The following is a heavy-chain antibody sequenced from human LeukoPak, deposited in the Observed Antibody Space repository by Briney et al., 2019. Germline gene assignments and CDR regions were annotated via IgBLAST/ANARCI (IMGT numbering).Heavy chain of an antibody. CDR1: GFTFSSYS. D-gene: IGHD3-22*01. CDR2: FGTRSTSI. Sequence: RSGGSLRLSCVASGFTFSSYSMNWIRQAPGKGLEWVSSFGTRSTSIYHAGSVKGRFAISRDNAKNSLYLQMNSLRAEDTALYYCAREVSEGFDFWGQGTLVTVSS. V-gene: IGHV3-21*01. J-gene: IGHJ4*02. CDR3: AREVSEGFDF.